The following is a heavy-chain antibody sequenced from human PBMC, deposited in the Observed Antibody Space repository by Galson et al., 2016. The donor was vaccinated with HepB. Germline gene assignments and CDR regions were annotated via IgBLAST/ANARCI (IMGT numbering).Heavy chain of an antibody. J-gene: IGHJ6*02. CDR2: IGTAGDT. Sequence: SLRLSCAASGFTFSRYDMHWVRHVTGKGLEWVSAIGTAGDTYYPGSVKGRFTISRENAKNSLYLQMNSLRDEDTAVYYCARDGGCTGGYYYYAMDVWGQGTTVTVSS. CDR1: GFTFSRYD. D-gene: IGHD1-14*01. V-gene: IGHV3-13*01. CDR3: ARDGGCTGGYYYYAMDV.